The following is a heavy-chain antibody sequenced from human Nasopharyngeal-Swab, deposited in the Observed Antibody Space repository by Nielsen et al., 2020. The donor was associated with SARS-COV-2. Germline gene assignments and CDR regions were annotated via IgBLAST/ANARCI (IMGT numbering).Heavy chain of an antibody. J-gene: IGHJ6*02. V-gene: IGHV3-11*06. CDR2: IDTRGTHS. CDR3: GRGHYGLDV. CDR1: GFTFSDHY. Sequence: GEALKISWAASGFTFSDHYMSWIRQAPGKGLEWVSYIDTRGTHSNYADSAKGRFTISRDNAKNSLYLEMNSLRVEDTAVYYCGRGHYGLDVWGQGTTVIVSS.